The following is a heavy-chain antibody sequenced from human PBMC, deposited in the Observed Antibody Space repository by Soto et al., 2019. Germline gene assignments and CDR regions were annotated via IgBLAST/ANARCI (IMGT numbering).Heavy chain of an antibody. CDR2: IYYNGSN. CDR3: ASVDTAMALDY. J-gene: IGHJ4*02. Sequence: SGPTLVNPTETLTLTCTVSGFSLSNARMGVSWIRQPPGKALEWIGHIYYNGSNNYNPSLKSRVTISIDTSKNQFSLKLSSMNAADTAVYYCASVDTAMALDYWGQGTLVTVSS. V-gene: IGHV4-61*01. CDR1: GFSLSNARMG. D-gene: IGHD5-18*01.